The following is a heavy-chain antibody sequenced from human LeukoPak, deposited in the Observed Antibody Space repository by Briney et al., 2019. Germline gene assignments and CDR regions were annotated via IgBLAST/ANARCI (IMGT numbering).Heavy chain of an antibody. CDR1: GYTFTGYY. CDR3: ARDGSDGSSGFNSMDV. CDR2: INPNSGGT. D-gene: IGHD3-22*01. V-gene: IGHV1-2*04. J-gene: IGHJ6*03. Sequence: AASVKVSCKASGYTFTGYYMHWVRQAPGQGLEWMGWINPNSGGTNYAQKFQGWVTMTRDTSISTAYMELSRLRSDDTAVYYCARDGSDGSSGFNSMDVWGKGTTVTVSS.